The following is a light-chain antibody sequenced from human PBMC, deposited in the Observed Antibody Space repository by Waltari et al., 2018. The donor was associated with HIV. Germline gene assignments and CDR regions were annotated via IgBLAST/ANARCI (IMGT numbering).Light chain of an antibody. CDR3: SSYAGSATLA. CDR2: EVT. J-gene: IGLJ2*01. Sequence: QSALTQPPSASGSPGQSVTISCTGTSSHVGAYNLLSWYQQRPGEAPKLMIYEVTKRPSGVPARFSGSKSGNTASLTVSGLQAEDEADYYCSSYAGSATLAFGGGTKLTVL. V-gene: IGLV2-8*01. CDR1: SSHVGAYNL.